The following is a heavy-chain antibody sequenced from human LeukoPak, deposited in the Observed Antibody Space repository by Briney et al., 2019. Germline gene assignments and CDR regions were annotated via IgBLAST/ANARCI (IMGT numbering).Heavy chain of an antibody. V-gene: IGHV3-30*04. J-gene: IGHJ4*02. CDR1: GFTFNTYA. CDR3: ARESGYSYGRFDY. Sequence: GSLRLSCAASGFTFNTYAMHWVRQAPGKGLEWVAVISFDGGNKYYADSVKGRFTISRDNSKNTMYMKMNSLRAEDTAVYYCARESGYSYGRFDYWGQGTLVTVSS. D-gene: IGHD5-18*01. CDR2: ISFDGGNK.